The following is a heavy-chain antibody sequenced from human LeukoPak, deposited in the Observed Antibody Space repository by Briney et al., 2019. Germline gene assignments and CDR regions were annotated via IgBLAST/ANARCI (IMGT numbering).Heavy chain of an antibody. J-gene: IGHJ5*02. CDR1: GYSFATHW. CDR2: MNPGDSDT. CDR3: ASHTYGNWFDP. V-gene: IGHV5-51*01. Sequence: GESLKISCKGSGYSFATHWIGWLRQKPGKGLEWMGIMNPGDSDTRYWPSFQGQVTISVDKSTSTAYLQWSSLKASDTATYYCASHTYGNWFDPWGQETLVTVSS. D-gene: IGHD3-10*01.